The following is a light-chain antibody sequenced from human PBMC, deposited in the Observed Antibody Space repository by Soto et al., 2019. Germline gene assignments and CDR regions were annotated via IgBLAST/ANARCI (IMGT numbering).Light chain of an antibody. CDR1: QSVTNNY. Sequence: EIVLTQSPGTLSLSPGDRATLSCRASQSVTNNYLAWYQQKPGQPPRILIYGASQRATGIPDRFSGSGSGTDFTLTISRLEPEDFAVYSCQHYATLPLTFGGGTKVEI. J-gene: IGKJ4*01. V-gene: IGKV3-20*01. CDR2: GAS. CDR3: QHYATLPLT.